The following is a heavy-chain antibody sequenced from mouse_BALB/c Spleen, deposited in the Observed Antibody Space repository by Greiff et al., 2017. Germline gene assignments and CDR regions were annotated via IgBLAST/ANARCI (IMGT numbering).Heavy chain of an antibody. Sequence: EVQRVESGGGLVKPGGSLKLSCAASGFTFSDYYMYWVRQTPEKRLEWVATISDGGSYTYYPDSVKGRFTISRDNAKNNLYLQMSSLKSEDTAMYYCARDQYGNYWYFDVWGAGTTVTVSS. CDR3: ARDQYGNYWYFDV. D-gene: IGHD2-10*02. J-gene: IGHJ1*01. V-gene: IGHV5-4*02. CDR1: GFTFSDYY. CDR2: ISDGGSYT.